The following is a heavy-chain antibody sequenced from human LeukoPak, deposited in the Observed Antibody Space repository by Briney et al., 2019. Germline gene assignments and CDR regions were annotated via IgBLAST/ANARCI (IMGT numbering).Heavy chain of an antibody. D-gene: IGHD2-21*01. CDR1: GGTFSSYA. CDR2: IIPIFGTA. V-gene: IGHV1-69*01. CDR3: GVNYYYGMDV. J-gene: IGHJ6*02. Sequence: SVKVSCKASGGTFSSYAISWVRQAPGQGLEWMGGIIPIFGTANYAQKFQGRVTITADESTSTAYMELSSLRSEDTAVYYCGVNYYYGMDVWGQGTTVTVSS.